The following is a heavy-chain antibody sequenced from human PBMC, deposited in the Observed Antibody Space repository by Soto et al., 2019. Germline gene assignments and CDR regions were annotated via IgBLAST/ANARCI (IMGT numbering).Heavy chain of an antibody. CDR3: ARGGYYDFWSGYSPVPDY. J-gene: IGHJ4*02. D-gene: IGHD3-3*01. Sequence: PGGSLRLSCAASGFTFSSYAMPWVRQAPGKGLEWVAVISYDGSSKYYADSVKGRFTISRDNSKNTLYLQMNSLRAEDTAVYYCARGGYYDFWSGYSPVPDYLGQGTLVTVSS. CDR2: ISYDGSSK. CDR1: GFTFSSYA. V-gene: IGHV3-30-3*01.